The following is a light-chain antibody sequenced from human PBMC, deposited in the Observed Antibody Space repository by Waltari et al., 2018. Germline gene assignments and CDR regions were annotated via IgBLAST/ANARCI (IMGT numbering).Light chain of an antibody. J-gene: IGKJ4*01. CDR3: QQRSSWPLT. V-gene: IGKV3-11*01. Sequence: EIVLTQSLATLSLSPGESANHSCRASQSVGTYLAWYQQRPGQAPRLLIFYAFRRATGIPARFSGSGSGTDFTLTISSLEPEDFAIYYCQQRSSWPLTFGGGTMVDIK. CDR2: YAF. CDR1: QSVGTY.